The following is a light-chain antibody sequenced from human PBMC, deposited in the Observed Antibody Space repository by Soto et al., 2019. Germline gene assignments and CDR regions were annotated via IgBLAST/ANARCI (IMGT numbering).Light chain of an antibody. V-gene: IGKV3-20*01. Sequence: EIVLTQSPGTLSSSPGESATLSCRASQSISSSYLAWYQQKPGQAPRLLIYGASSRATGIQDRFSGSGSGKDFTLTISRREPEDFAVYYCQQYGSSPPTFGQGTKVEIK. CDR1: QSISSSY. J-gene: IGKJ1*01. CDR3: QQYGSSPPT. CDR2: GAS.